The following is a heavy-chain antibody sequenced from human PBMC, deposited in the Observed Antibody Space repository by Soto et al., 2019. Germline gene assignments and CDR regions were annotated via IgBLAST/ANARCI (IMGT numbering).Heavy chain of an antibody. Sequence: SLRLSCAASGFNFGTYWMHWVRQAPGKGLMWVSRINADGSSTDYADSVKGRFTISRDNAKNTLYLQMNSLRADDTAVYYCARSRFLSDYWGQGTLVTVSS. CDR2: INADGSST. CDR1: GFNFGTYW. CDR3: ARSRFLSDY. V-gene: IGHV3-74*01. J-gene: IGHJ4*02.